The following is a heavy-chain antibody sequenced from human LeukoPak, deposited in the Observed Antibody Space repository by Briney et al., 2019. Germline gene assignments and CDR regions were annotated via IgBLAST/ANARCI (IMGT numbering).Heavy chain of an antibody. CDR3: ARVSGHRTCFYY. D-gene: IGHD1-26*01. J-gene: IGHJ4*02. CDR1: GGSISSSSYY. CDR2: IYYSGST. Sequence: PSETLSLTCTVSGGSISSSSYYWGWIRQPQGKGLEWIGSIYYSGSTYYNPSLKSRVTISVDTSKNQYSLKLSSVTAADTAVYYCARVSGHRTCFYYWGQGTLVTVSS. V-gene: IGHV4-39*07.